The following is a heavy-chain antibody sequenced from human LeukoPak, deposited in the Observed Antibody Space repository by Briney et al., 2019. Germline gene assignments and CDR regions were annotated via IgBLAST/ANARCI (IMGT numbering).Heavy chain of an antibody. V-gene: IGHV3-23*01. CDR3: AKGGEYQFDY. CDR2: ISASGAGT. D-gene: IGHD2/OR15-2a*01. J-gene: IGHJ4*02. Sequence: GGSLRLSCAASGFTFSAYAMSWVRQAPGKGLEWVSAISASGAGTYYADSVKGRFTISRDNSKNTLYLQMNSLRAEDTAVYYCAKGGEYQFDYWGQGTLVTVSS. CDR1: GFTFSAYA.